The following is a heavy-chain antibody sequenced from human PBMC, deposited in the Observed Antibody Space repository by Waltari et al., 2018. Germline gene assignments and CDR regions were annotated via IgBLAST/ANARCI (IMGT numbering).Heavy chain of an antibody. J-gene: IGHJ4*02. CDR1: GGSIDSGSSY. D-gene: IGHD6-13*01. V-gene: IGHV4-61*02. CDR2: VYHDGSS. CDR3: ARDSSGWYFFDD. Sequence: QVPLQESGPGLVKPSQTLSLVCSVPGGSIDSGSSYWTWVRQPAGQGLEWIGRVYHDGSSYYNPSFKNRVTISLDKSQNQFSLDLTSVTAADTAVYFCARDSSGWYFFDDWGQGKLVTVSS.